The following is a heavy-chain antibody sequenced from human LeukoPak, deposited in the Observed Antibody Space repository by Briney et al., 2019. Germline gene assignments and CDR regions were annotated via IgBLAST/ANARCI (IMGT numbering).Heavy chain of an antibody. CDR1: GFTFSSYS. D-gene: IGHD5-24*01. CDR2: ISSSSSSYI. J-gene: IGHJ4*02. CDR3: ARDGGGYNYREPKIDY. V-gene: IGHV3-21*01. Sequence: KPGGSLRLSCAASGFTFSSYSMNWVRQAPGKGLEWVSSISSSSSSYIYYADSVKGRFTISRDNAKNSLYLQMNSLRAEDTAVYYCARDGGGYNYREPKIDYWGQGTLVTVSS.